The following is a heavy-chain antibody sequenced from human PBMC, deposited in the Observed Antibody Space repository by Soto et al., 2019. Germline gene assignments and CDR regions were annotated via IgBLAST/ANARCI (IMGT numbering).Heavy chain of an antibody. J-gene: IGHJ4*02. Sequence: SETLSLTCTVSGGSISSSSYYWGWIRQPPGKGLEWIGSIYYSGSTYYNPSLKSRVTISVDTSKNQFSLKLSSVTAADTAVYYCARRLSSEEWLLSEFDYWGQGTLVTVSS. V-gene: IGHV4-39*01. CDR3: ARRLSSEEWLLSEFDY. CDR2: IYYSGST. D-gene: IGHD3-3*01. CDR1: GGSISSSSYY.